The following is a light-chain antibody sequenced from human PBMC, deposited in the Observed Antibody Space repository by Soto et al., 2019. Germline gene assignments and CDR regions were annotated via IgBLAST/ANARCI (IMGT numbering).Light chain of an antibody. CDR2: GAS. CDR3: QQYITWCLT. J-gene: IGKJ4*01. Sequence: ETVMTQSPATLSVSPGEGATLSCRATESINQNLAWYQQKPGQAPRLLIHGASYRATGIPDRFSGRGSGTEFNLAISRLQSEDFAFYYCQQYITWCLTFGGGTKVDIK. V-gene: IGKV3-15*01. CDR1: ESINQN.